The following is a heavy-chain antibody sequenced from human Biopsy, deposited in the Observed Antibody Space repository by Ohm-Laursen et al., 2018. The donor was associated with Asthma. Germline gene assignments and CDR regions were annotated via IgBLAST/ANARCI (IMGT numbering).Heavy chain of an antibody. CDR2: INSVFGTT. J-gene: IGHJ4*02. Sequence: SVKVSCKVSGYTVTRYALNWVRQAPGQGLEWMGGINSVFGTTTYPQKFQDRVTITADDSTSTVYMELSSLRSEDTAVYYCARKAGSCISRTCYSLDFWGQGTLVTVSS. CDR3: ARKAGSCISRTCYSLDF. V-gene: IGHV1-69*13. CDR1: GYTVTRYA. D-gene: IGHD2-2*01.